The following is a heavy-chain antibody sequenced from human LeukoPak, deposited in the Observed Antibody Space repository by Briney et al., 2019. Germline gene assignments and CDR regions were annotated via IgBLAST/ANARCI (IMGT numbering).Heavy chain of an antibody. V-gene: IGHV3-23*01. CDR3: AKDRVFGVVIIGFDL. CDR2: ITGSGGNT. CDR1: GFSFSDYA. D-gene: IGHD3-3*01. J-gene: IGHJ3*01. Sequence: PGGSLKISCAASGFSFSDYAMAWVRQTPGKGLEWVSVITGSGGNTYYADSVKGRFSISRDNSKNTIYLHMNNLRAEDTAIYYRAKDRVFGVVIIGFDLWGQGTMVTVSS.